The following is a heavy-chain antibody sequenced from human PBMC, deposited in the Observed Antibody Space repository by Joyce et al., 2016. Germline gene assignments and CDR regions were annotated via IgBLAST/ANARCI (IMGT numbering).Heavy chain of an antibody. CDR2: ISYDGSNK. D-gene: IGHD2-2*01. J-gene: IGHJ3*02. CDR3: AKFFMSATPSPNDAFDI. CDR1: GFTFSIYG. Sequence: QVQLVESGGGVVQPGMSLRLSCAASGFTFSIYGMHWVRQAPGKGLAWVAIISYDGSNKHYRDSVKGRFTISRDNSKNTLYLQMNDLRAEDTAVYYCAKFFMSATPSPNDAFDIWGQGTMVTVSS. V-gene: IGHV3-30*18.